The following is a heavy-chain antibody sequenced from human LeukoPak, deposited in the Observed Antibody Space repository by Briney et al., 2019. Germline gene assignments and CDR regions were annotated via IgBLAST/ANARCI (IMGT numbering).Heavy chain of an antibody. D-gene: IGHD1-26*01. CDR2: ISLAGQT. J-gene: IGHJ4*02. CDR1: GGSISGTNW. CDR3: SRESGPFCPFGY. V-gene: IGHV4-4*02. Sequence: PSGTLSLTCGVSGGSISGTNWWSWVRQPPGQGLEWIGEISLAGQTNYNPSLNGRVTMSLDRSSNQLSLHLTSVTAADTATYFCSRESGPFCPFGYWGQGTLVIVSS.